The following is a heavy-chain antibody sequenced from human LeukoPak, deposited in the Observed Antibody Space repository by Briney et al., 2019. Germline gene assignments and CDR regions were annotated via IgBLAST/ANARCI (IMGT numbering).Heavy chain of an antibody. D-gene: IGHD3-10*01. CDR3: ATDNSYGSGSYYT. J-gene: IGHJ4*02. CDR1: LDSTTSNF. V-gene: IGHV4-4*02. Sequence: SETLSLTCTVSLDSTTSNFWSWVRQPPGKGLEWIGEIHRSGSPNYNPSLQSRVTISIDRSRNQIALELSSVTAADTAVYYCATDNSYGSGSYYTWGQGTLVTVSS. CDR2: IHRSGSP.